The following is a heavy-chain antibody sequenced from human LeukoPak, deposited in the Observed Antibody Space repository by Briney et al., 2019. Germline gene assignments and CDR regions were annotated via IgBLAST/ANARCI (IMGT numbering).Heavy chain of an antibody. J-gene: IGHJ4*02. Sequence: GRSLRLSCAASGFTFSSYGMHWVRQAPGKGLEWVAVISYDGSNKYYADSVKGRFTISRDNSKNTLYLQMNSLRAEDTAVYYCARKLGEYFDYWGQGTLVTVSS. CDR2: ISYDGSNK. CDR1: GFTFSSYG. CDR3: ARKLGEYFDY. D-gene: IGHD3-10*01. V-gene: IGHV3-30*03.